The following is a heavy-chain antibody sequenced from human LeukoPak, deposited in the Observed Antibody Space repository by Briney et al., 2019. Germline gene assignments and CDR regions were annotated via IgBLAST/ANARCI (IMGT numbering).Heavy chain of an antibody. V-gene: IGHV3-11*01. D-gene: IGHD3-22*01. CDR2: ISSSGSTI. CDR1: GFIFSDYY. CDR3: ASRKRDYDNVRTNFPTDY. J-gene: IGHJ4*02. Sequence: GGSLRLSCAASGFIFSDYYMSWIRQAPGKGLEWVSYISSSGSTIYYADSVKGRFTISRDNAKNSLYLQMNSLRAEDTAVYYCASRKRDYDNVRTNFPTDYWGQGTLVTVSS.